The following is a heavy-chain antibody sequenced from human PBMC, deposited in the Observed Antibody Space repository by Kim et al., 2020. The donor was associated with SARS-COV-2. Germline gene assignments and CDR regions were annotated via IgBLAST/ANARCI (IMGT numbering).Heavy chain of an antibody. Sequence: SPSFQGQVTISADKSISTAYLQGSSLKASDTAMYYCARISYDYYYYGMDVWGQGTTVTVSS. D-gene: IGHD3-16*02. CDR3: ARISYDYYYYGMDV. V-gene: IGHV5-51*01. J-gene: IGHJ6*02.